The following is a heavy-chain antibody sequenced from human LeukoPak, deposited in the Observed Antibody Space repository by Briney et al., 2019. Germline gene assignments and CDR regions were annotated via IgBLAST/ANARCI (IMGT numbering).Heavy chain of an antibody. Sequence: PSETLSLTCTVSGGSISSYYWSWIRQPPGKGLEWIGYIYYSGSTNYNPSLKSRVTISVDTSKNQFSLKLSSVTAADTAVYYCAKTGESDAFDIWGQGTMVTVSS. D-gene: IGHD3-10*01. J-gene: IGHJ3*02. CDR3: AKTGESDAFDI. V-gene: IGHV4-59*01. CDR1: GGSISSYY. CDR2: IYYSGST.